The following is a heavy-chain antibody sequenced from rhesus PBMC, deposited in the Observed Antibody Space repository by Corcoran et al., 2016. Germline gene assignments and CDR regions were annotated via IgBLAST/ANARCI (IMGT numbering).Heavy chain of an antibody. Sequence: QLQLQESGPGLVKPSETLSVTCAVSGGSISSSYWSWIRQAPGKGLEWIGYIYGSGSSPHSNPPRKSRVTLSVDTSKNQLSLKLSSVTTADTAVYYCATGRTDYWGQGVLVTVSS. CDR2: IYGSGSSP. J-gene: IGHJ4*01. CDR1: GGSISSSY. CDR3: ATGRTDY. V-gene: IGHV4-169*01. D-gene: IGHD2-21*01.